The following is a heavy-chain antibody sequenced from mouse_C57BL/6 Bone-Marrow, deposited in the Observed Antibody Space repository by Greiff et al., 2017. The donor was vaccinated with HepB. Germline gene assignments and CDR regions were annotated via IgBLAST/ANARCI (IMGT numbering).Heavy chain of an antibody. CDR3: AREPDYDGGGDDY. CDR2: ISDGGSYT. V-gene: IGHV5-4*01. Sequence: EVKVIESGGGLVKPGGSLKLSCAASGFTFSSYAMSWVRQTPEKRLEWVATISDGGSYTYYPDNVKGRFTISRDNAKNNLYLQMSHLKSEDTAMYYCAREPDYDGGGDDYWGQGTTLTVSS. CDR1: GFTFSSYA. J-gene: IGHJ2*01. D-gene: IGHD2-4*01.